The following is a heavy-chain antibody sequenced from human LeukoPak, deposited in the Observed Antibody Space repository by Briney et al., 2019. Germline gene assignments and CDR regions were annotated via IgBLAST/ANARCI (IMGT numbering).Heavy chain of an antibody. CDR1: GASISSRF. CDR3: ARGPPDYGDYVYYYYMDV. D-gene: IGHD4-17*01. J-gene: IGHJ6*03. Sequence: SETLSLTCTVSGASISSRFWTWIRQSPGKGLEWIGYVYYSGSTNYNPSLKSRVTISVDTSKNQFSLKLSSVTAADTAVYYCARGPPDYGDYVYYYYMDVWGKGTTVTVSS. V-gene: IGHV4-59*11. CDR2: VYYSGST.